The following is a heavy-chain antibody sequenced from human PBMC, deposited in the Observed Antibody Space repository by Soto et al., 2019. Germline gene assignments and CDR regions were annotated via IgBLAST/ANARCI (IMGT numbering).Heavy chain of an antibody. CDR2: ISYSGST. Sequence: SETLSLTCTVSGGSISSGIYYWSWIRQPPGKGLEWIGFISYSGSTYYNPSLRSRVTISAVASSQQFTLRLISLTAADTAIYHCARGRWSDRFINWGQGTLVTVSS. J-gene: IGHJ4*02. D-gene: IGHD2-15*01. CDR3: ARGRWSDRFIN. V-gene: IGHV4-30-4*01. CDR1: GGSISSGIYY.